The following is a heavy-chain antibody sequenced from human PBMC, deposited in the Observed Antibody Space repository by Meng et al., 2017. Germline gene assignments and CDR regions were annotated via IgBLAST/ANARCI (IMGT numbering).Heavy chain of an antibody. CDR1: GYTFTGYY. V-gene: IGHV1-2*02. D-gene: IGHD6-19*01. Sequence: ASVKVSCKASGYTFTGYYMHWVRQAPGQGLEWMGWINPNSGGTNHAQKFQGRVTMTRDTSISTAYMELSRLRSDDTAVYYCARVGSGWYADAFDIWGQGTMVTVSS. CDR3: ARVGSGWYADAFDI. J-gene: IGHJ3*02. CDR2: INPNSGGT.